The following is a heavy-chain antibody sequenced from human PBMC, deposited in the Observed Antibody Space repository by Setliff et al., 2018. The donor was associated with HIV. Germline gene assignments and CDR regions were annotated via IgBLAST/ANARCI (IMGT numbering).Heavy chain of an antibody. CDR1: GGSFSGYY. Sequence: SETLSLTCAVYGGSFSGYYWSWIRQPPGKGLGWIGEINHSESTNYNPSLKSRVTISVDTSKNQFSLKLSSVTAADTAVYYFARGKWFDPWGQGTLVTVSS. J-gene: IGHJ5*02. CDR3: ARGKWFDP. CDR2: INHSEST. V-gene: IGHV4-34*01.